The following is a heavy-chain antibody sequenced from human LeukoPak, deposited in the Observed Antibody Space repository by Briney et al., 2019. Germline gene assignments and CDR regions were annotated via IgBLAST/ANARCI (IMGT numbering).Heavy chain of an antibody. V-gene: IGHV3-33*01. CDR1: GFTFSSHG. Sequence: PGRSLRLSCAASGFTFSSHGMHWVRQAPGKGLEWVTMIWNDGGNKKYVDSVKGRFIISRDNSKNTLYLQMNSLRDEDTAVYYCARDEHDSSGYHWFDPWGQGTLVTVSS. CDR3: ARDEHDSSGYHWFDP. J-gene: IGHJ5*02. CDR2: IWNDGGNK. D-gene: IGHD3-22*01.